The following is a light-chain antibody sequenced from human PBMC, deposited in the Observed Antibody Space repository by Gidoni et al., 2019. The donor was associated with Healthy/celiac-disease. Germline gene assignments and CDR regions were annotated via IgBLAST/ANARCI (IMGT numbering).Light chain of an antibody. J-gene: IGKJ4*01. CDR2: GAS. V-gene: IGKV3-15*01. CDR3: QQYNNWPPLT. Sequence: EIVMTQSPATLSVSPGERATLSCRASQSVSSNLVWYQQKPGQAPRLLIYGASTRATGIPARFSGSGSGTEFTLTISSLQSEDFAVYSCQQYNNWPPLTFGGGTKVEIK. CDR1: QSVSSN.